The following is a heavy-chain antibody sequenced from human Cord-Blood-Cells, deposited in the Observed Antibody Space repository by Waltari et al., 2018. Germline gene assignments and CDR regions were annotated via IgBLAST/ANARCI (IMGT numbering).Heavy chain of an antibody. V-gene: IGHV3-66*01. CDR2: IYSGSST. Sequence: EVQLVVSGGGLVQPGGSLRLSCAAFGFTVSSNYMSWVRQAPGKGLEWVSVIYSGSSTYYAASVKGRFTISRDNSKNTLYLQMNSLRAEDTAVYYCARGAARRYFDLWGRGTLVTVSS. D-gene: IGHD6-6*01. CDR3: ARGAARRYFDL. CDR1: GFTVSSNY. J-gene: IGHJ2*01.